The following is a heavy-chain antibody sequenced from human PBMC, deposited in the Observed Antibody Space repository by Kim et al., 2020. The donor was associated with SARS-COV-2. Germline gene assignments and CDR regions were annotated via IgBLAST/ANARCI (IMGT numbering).Heavy chain of an antibody. CDR2: VSYTGST. Sequence: SETLSLTCTVSGGSVSSGHYWSWNRQPPGKGLEWIGYVSYTGSTKYNPSLKSRVSISLDTSKNQFSLTLNSVTAADTAVYYCVQDWGRAAAGWCRGTLVTVSS. D-gene: IGHD6-13*01. V-gene: IGHV4-61*01. CDR3: VQDWGRAAAG. CDR1: GGSVSSGHY. J-gene: IGHJ4*02.